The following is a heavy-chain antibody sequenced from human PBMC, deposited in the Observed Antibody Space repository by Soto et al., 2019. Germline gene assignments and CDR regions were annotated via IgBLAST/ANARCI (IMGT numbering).Heavy chain of an antibody. CDR2: INPNSGGT. V-gene: IGHV1-2*02. CDR3: ARARIVVVPAAHHIPNYYYYGMDV. D-gene: IGHD2-2*01. Sequence: ASVKVSCKASGYTFTGYYMHWVRQAPGQGLEWMGWINPNSGGTNYAQKFQGRVTMTRDTSISTAYMELSRLRSDDTAVYYCARARIVVVPAAHHIPNYYYYGMDVWGQGTTVTVSS. J-gene: IGHJ6*02. CDR1: GYTFTGYY.